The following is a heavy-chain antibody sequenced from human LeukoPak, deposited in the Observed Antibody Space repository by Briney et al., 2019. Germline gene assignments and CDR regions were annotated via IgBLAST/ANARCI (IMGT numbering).Heavy chain of an antibody. V-gene: IGHV3-30-3*01. CDR3: ASTQSPGVVVPAAIDDY. Sequence: PGGSLRLSCAASGFTFSSYAMHWVRQAPGKGLEWVAVISYDGSNKYYADSVKGRFTISRDNSKNTLYLQMNSLRAEDTAVYYCASTQSPGVVVPAAIDDYWAREPWLPSPQ. CDR2: ISYDGSNK. CDR1: GFTFSSYA. J-gene: IGHJ4*02. D-gene: IGHD2-2*01.